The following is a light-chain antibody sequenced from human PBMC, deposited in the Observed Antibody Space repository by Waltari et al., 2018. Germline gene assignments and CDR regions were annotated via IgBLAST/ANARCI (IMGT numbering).Light chain of an antibody. V-gene: IGKV1-12*01. CDR3: QQANSFST. CDR2: VAS. CDR1: QDFSSR. Sequence: DIQMTQSPSSVSASVGDRVTITCRASQDFSSRLAWYQQKPGKAHKLLVYVASSLQNGVPSRFSGSRSGTDFTLTISSLQPEDFATYYCQQANSFSTFGPGTKVDIK. J-gene: IGKJ3*01.